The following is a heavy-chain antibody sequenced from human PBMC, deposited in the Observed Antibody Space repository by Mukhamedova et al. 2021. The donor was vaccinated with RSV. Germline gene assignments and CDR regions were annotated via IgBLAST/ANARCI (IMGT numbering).Heavy chain of an antibody. Sequence: NDYEASVKSRITISPDTSTNQVSLQLNSETPEDTAVYYCAKGWLRGWFDPWGQGTLVTVSS. D-gene: IGHD5-12*01. CDR2: N. CDR3: AKGWLRGWFDP. V-gene: IGHV6-1*01. J-gene: IGHJ5*02.